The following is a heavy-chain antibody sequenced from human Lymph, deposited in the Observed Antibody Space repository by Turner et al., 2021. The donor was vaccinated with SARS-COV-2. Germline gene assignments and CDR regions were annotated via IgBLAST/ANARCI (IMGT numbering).Heavy chain of an antibody. Sequence: QVQLVESGGGVVQPGRSRRPPCAASGFPFSSYGMHWVRQAPGKGLEWVAVIWYDGSNKYYADSVKGRFTISRDNSKNTLYLQMNSLRAEDTAVYYCARDDINTLIAAAVPFDYWGQGTLVTVSS. D-gene: IGHD6-13*01. CDR1: GFPFSSYG. J-gene: IGHJ4*02. CDR2: IWYDGSNK. V-gene: IGHV3-33*01. CDR3: ARDDINTLIAAAVPFDY.